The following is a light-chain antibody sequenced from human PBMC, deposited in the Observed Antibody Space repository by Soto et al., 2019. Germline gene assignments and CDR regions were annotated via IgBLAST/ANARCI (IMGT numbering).Light chain of an antibody. J-gene: IGKJ2*01. V-gene: IGKV3-20*01. CDR3: QQYDTSPPLYT. CDR2: RAS. CDR1: QTVDSTY. Sequence: EVVLTQSPGTLSLSPGERATLSCRASQTVDSTYLAWYQQKPGQAPRLLIYRASSRAAGVPDRFSGSGSGTDFTLTISKLXXXXFAVYYCQQYDTSPPLYTFGQGTKLE.